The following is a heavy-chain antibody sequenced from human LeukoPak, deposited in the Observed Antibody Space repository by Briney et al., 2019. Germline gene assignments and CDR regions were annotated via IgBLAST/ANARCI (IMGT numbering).Heavy chain of an antibody. D-gene: IGHD4-17*01. CDR2: IYHSGST. CDR3: ARDSYGDYSEY. V-gene: IGHV4-38-2*02. Sequence: KPSETLSLTCAVSGYSISSGYYWGWIRQPPGKGLEWIGSIYHSGSTYYNPSLKSRVTISVDTSKNQCSLRLSSVTAADTAVYHCARDSYGDYSEYWGQGTLVTVSS. J-gene: IGHJ4*02. CDR1: GYSISSGYY.